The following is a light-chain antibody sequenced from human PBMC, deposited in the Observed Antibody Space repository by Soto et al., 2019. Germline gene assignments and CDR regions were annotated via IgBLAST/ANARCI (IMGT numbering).Light chain of an antibody. CDR2: DVS. V-gene: IGLV2-14*01. Sequence: QSALTQPASVSGSPGQSITISCTGTSSDVGGYNYVSWYQQHPGNAPKLMIYDVSNRPSGVSNRFSGSKSGNTASLTISGLQAEDEADYYCSSYTSSIFVVFGGGTKLTVL. J-gene: IGLJ2*01. CDR1: SSDVGGYNY. CDR3: SSYTSSIFVV.